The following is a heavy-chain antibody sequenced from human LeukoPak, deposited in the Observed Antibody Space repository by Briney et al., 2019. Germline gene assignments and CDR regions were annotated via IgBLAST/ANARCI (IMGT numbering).Heavy chain of an antibody. CDR1: GDSINSYY. D-gene: IGHD3-22*01. Sequence: SETLSLTCTVSGDSINSYYWSWIRQPPGKGLEWIGYIYYIGTTNYNPSLESRVTISVDTSKHQFSLKLSSVTAADTAVYYCARSPNYYDSSGYWGPNTFDIWGQGTMVTVSS. V-gene: IGHV4-59*01. J-gene: IGHJ3*02. CDR3: ARSPNYYDSSGYWGPNTFDI. CDR2: IYYIGTT.